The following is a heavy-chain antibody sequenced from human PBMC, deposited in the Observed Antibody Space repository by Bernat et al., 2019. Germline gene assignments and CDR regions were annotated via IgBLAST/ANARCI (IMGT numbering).Heavy chain of an antibody. CDR3: ARRYCSGGTCPNNWFDP. J-gene: IGHJ5*02. D-gene: IGHD2-15*01. CDR2: IYPGDSET. Sequence: EVQLVQSGAAVKKPGESLKISCKASGYSFTNYWLGWVRQMPGKGLEWMGIIYPGDSETRYSPSFQGQVTISADKSISTAYLQWGSLKASDTAMYYCARRYCSGGTCPNNWFDPWGQGTLVTVSS. V-gene: IGHV5-51*01. CDR1: GYSFTNYW.